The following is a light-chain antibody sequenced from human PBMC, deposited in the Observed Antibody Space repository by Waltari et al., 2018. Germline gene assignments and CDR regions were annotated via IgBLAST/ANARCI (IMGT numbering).Light chain of an antibody. Sequence: QSALTQAASVSGSPGQSITISCTGTSSDVGSYYIVSWYQQHPGKAPKLIISEVTKRPSGVSNRFSGSKSGNTASLTISGLQAEDEADYFCSSYGSINTWLFGGGTKLTVL. CDR3: SSYGSINTWL. J-gene: IGLJ3*02. CDR1: SSDVGSYYI. V-gene: IGLV2-23*02. CDR2: EVT.